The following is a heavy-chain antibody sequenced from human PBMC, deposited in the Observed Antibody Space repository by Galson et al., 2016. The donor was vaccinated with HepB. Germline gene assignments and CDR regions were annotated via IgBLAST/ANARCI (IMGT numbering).Heavy chain of an antibody. CDR1: GLIVTRNY. CDR2: IYSGGYT. J-gene: IGHJ4*02. Sequence: SLRLSCAASGLIVTRNYMAWVRQAPGKGLERVSIIYSGGYTYYADSVKGRFNISRDNSKNTVSLQMNSLRVEDTAVYYCTRAIAARLPFDYWGQGTLVTVSS. CDR3: TRAIAARLPFDY. D-gene: IGHD6-6*01. V-gene: IGHV3-66*01.